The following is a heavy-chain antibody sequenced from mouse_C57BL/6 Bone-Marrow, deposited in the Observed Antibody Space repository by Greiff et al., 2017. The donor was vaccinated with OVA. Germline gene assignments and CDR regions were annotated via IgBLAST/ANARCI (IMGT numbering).Heavy chain of an antibody. J-gene: IGHJ4*01. CDR1: GFNIQNTY. CDR3: ARGHFGSSFYAMDY. CDR2: IDPANDNT. D-gene: IGHD1-1*01. V-gene: IGHV14-3*01. Sequence: VQLQQSVAELVRPGASVKLSCTASGFNIQNTYMHWVKQRPEQGLEWIGRIDPANDNTKYAPKFQGKATMTADTSSNTAYLQLSSLSSEDTAVDCCARGHFGSSFYAMDYWGQGTSVTVSS.